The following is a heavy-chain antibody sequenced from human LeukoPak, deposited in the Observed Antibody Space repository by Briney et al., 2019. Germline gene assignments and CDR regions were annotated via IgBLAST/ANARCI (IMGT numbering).Heavy chain of an antibody. CDR2: ISGSGGST. CDR3: AKGGSSSWFYFDY. D-gene: IGHD6-13*01. CDR1: GFTFSSYA. Sequence: GGPLILSCAASGFTFSSYAMSGVRQAPGKGLKWVSVISGSGGSTYYADSVKGRFTISRDNPKNTLYLQMNSLRAEDTAVYYCAKGGSSSWFYFDYWGQGTLVTVSS. J-gene: IGHJ4*02. V-gene: IGHV3-23*01.